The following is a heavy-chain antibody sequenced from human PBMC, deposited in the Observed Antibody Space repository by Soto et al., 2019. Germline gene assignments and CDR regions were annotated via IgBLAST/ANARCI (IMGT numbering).Heavy chain of an antibody. CDR1: GFTFSSYA. CDR2: ISGSGGST. V-gene: IGHV3-23*01. CDR3: AKDHANISAADTFDAFDI. Sequence: PGGSLRLSCAASGFTFSSYAMSWVRQAPGKGLEWVSAISGSGGSTYYADSVKGRFTLSRDNSKNTLYLQMNSLRVEDTAVYYCAKDHANISAADTFDAFDIWGQGIMVTVAS. J-gene: IGHJ3*02. D-gene: IGHD1-26*01.